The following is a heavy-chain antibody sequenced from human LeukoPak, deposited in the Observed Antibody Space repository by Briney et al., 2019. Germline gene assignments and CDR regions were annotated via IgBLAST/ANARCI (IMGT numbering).Heavy chain of an antibody. J-gene: IGHJ4*02. CDR1: GSTFRSYA. D-gene: IGHD3-22*01. V-gene: IGHV3-23*01. CDR2: ISGSGTST. CDR3: EGTYYYDSSDDY. Sequence: GGSLRLSCAASGSTFRSYAMRWVRQAPGKGLEWVLAISGSGTSTYYADSVKGRFTISRDNSKNTLYLQMNSLRAEDTAVYYCEGTYYYDSSDDYWGQGTLVTVSS.